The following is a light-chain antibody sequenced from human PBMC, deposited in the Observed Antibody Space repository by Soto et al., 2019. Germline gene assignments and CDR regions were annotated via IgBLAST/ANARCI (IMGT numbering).Light chain of an antibody. CDR2: GAS. V-gene: IGKV3-20*01. J-gene: IGKJ1*01. CDR3: HQYGDAPWT. CDR1: QTVGTDY. Sequence: ENVLTQSPGILSLSPGERATLSCRAGQTVGTDYVAWYQQKPGQAPRLLIYGASNRATGIPDRFSGTGSGTDFTLTIRSLEPDDFAVYHCHQYGDAPWTFGHGTTVDIK.